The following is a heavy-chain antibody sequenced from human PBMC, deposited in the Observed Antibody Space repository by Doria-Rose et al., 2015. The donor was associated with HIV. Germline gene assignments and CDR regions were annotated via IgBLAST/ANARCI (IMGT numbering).Heavy chain of an antibody. J-gene: IGHJ4*02. D-gene: IGHD3-10*01. CDR2: ITYRGST. Sequence: ITYRGSTYCTPSLKSRVTISVDTSKNQFSLKLSSVTAADTAVYYCARADLWFGELSYFDYWDQGTLVTVSS. V-gene: IGHV4-30-4*01. CDR3: ARADLWFGELSYFDY.